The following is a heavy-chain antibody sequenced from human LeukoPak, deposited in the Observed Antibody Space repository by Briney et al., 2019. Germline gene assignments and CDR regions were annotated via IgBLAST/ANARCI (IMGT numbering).Heavy chain of an antibody. V-gene: IGHV1-2*02. CDR3: ARFGVPAAIHYYYYYMDV. CDR2: MNPNSGGT. J-gene: IGHJ6*03. D-gene: IGHD2-2*01. Sequence: GASVNVSCKASGYTFTGYYMHGVRQAPAQGRDGMGWMNPNSGGTNYAQKFQGRVTMNRDTFISKAYMELSRLRSDDTAVYYCARFGVPAAIHYYYYYMDVWGKGTTVTVSS. CDR1: GYTFTGYY.